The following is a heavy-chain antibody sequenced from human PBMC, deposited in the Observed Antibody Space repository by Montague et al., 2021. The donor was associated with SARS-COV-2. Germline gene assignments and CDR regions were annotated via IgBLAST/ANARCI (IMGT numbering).Heavy chain of an antibody. CDR2: VYYNGAT. Sequence: SETLSLTCSVSGDSISGSDYYWGWIRQPPGKGLDWIGNVYYNGATYYNPSLQSRLTISGDGTKNQFSLELRSVTAADTAVYYCVRVTGLISTDPFDYWGQGNLVTVSS. V-gene: IGHV4-39*01. D-gene: IGHD3-9*01. J-gene: IGHJ4*02. CDR1: GDSISGSDYY. CDR3: VRVTGLISTDPFDY.